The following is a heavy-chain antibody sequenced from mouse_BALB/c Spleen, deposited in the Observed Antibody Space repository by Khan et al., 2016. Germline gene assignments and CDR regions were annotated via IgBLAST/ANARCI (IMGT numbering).Heavy chain of an antibody. D-gene: IGHD2-4*01. V-gene: IGHV4-1*02. CDR2: INPDSSTI. CDR1: GFDFSRYW. Sequence: EVKLLESGGGLVQPGGSLKLSCAASGFDFSRYWMSWVRQAPGKGLEWIGEINPDSSTINYTPSLKDKFIISSDNAKNTLYLQMSKGRSEDKALYYCARNYDYGGGFAYWGQGTLVTGAA. J-gene: IGHJ3*01. CDR3: ARNYDYGGGFAY.